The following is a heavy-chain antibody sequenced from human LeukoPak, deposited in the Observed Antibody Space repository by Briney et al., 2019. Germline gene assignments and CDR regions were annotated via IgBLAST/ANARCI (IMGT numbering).Heavy chain of an antibody. CDR1: GFTFSSYE. Sequence: SGGSLRLSCAASGFTFSSYEMNWVRQAPGKGLECLSYISGSGTDINYADSVRGRFTISRDNAKNLLYLQMNDLRVEDTAVYYCARTARHLDYWGQETLVTVSS. CDR2: ISGSGTDI. V-gene: IGHV3-48*03. J-gene: IGHJ4*02. CDR3: ARTARHLDY. D-gene: IGHD5-18*01.